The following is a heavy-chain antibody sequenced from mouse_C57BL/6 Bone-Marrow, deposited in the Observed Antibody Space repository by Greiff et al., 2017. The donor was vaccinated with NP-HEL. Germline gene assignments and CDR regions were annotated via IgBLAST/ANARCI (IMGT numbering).Heavy chain of an antibody. CDR3: ARDGSSYDY. CDR1: GYTFTNYW. CDR2: IYPGGGYT. Sequence: VHLVESGAELVRPGTSVKMSCKASGYTFTNYWIGWAKQRPGHGLEWIGDIYPGGGYTNYNEKFKGKATLTADKSSSTAYMQFSSLTSEDSAIYYCARDGSSYDYWGQGTTLTVSS. V-gene: IGHV1-63*01. D-gene: IGHD1-1*01. J-gene: IGHJ2*01.